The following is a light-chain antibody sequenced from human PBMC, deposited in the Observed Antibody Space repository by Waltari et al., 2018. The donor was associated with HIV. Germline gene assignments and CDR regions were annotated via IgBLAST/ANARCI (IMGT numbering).Light chain of an antibody. CDR2: VAS. CDR1: QAIANS. J-gene: IGKJ2*01. V-gene: IGKV1-NL1*01. Sequence: DIQMTQSPSSLSASVGDRVTITCRASQAIANSLAWYQQKPGKAPTLLVYVASRLERGVPSRFSGSGSGTDYILTISSLQPEDFATYYCQQYYTAPHTFGQGTKLEIK. CDR3: QQYYTAPHT.